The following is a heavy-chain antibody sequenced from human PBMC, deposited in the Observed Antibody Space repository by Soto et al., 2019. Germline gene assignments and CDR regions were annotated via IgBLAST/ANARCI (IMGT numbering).Heavy chain of an antibody. CDR1: GGTFNTYA. J-gene: IGHJ4*02. Sequence: QEQRVQSGAEMKKPGSSVKVSCQSSGGTFNTYAMNWVRQAPGQGPEWMGDISPMFGAANYAPKFQGRVTITADESTGTSYMQLSSLTSEDTALYFCAREVQVHTPAFVYWGQGTLVTVSS. CDR3: AREVQVHTPAFVY. D-gene: IGHD3-10*01. V-gene: IGHV1-69*19. CDR2: ISPMFGAA.